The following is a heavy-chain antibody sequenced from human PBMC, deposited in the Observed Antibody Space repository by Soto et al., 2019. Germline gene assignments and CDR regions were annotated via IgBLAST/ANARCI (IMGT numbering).Heavy chain of an antibody. CDR1: GGTFSSYA. J-gene: IGHJ5*02. V-gene: IGHV1-69*06. D-gene: IGHD6-13*01. CDR2: IIPIFGTA. Sequence: SVKVSCKASGGTFSSYAISWVRQAPGQGLEWMGGIIPIFGTANYAQKFQGRVTITADKSTSTAYMELSSLRSEDTAVYYCAREPYSSSWKNWFDPWGQGXLVTVYS. CDR3: AREPYSSSWKNWFDP.